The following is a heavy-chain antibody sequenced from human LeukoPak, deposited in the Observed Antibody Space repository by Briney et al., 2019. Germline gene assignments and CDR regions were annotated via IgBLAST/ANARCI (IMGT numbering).Heavy chain of an antibody. CDR1: GGSISSSSYY. V-gene: IGHV4-39*05. D-gene: IGHD3-22*01. CDR3: ASTSYYYDSSGYYWESPMFDY. J-gene: IGHJ4*02. CDR2: IYYSGST. Sequence: SETPSLTCTVSGGSISSSSYYWGWIRQPPGKGLEWIGSIYYSGSTYYNPSLKSRVTISVDTSKNQFSLKLSSVTAADTAVYYCASTSYYYDSSGYYWESPMFDYWGQGTLVTVSS.